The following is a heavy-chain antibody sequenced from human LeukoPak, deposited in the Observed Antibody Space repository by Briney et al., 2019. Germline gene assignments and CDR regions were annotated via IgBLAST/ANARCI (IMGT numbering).Heavy chain of an antibody. CDR3: AKEVRGAFDY. D-gene: IGHD3-10*01. Sequence: GGSLRLSCAASGFTFSSYGMHWVRQAPGKGLEWVAVISYDGSNKYYADSVKGRFTISRDNSKNTLYLQMNSLRAEDTAVYYCAKEVRGAFDYWGQGTLVTVSS. V-gene: IGHV3-30*18. J-gene: IGHJ4*02. CDR2: ISYDGSNK. CDR1: GFTFSSYG.